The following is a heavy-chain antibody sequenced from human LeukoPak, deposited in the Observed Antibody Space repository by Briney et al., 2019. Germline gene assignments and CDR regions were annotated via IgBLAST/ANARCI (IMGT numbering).Heavy chain of an antibody. CDR3: ARGRVPAARGHNNWFDP. Sequence: GASVKVSCKASGYTFTSYYMHWVRQATGQGLEWVGWMNPNSGNTGYAQKFQGRVTMTRNTSISTAYMELSSLRSEDTAVYYCARGRVPAARGHNNWFDPWGQGTLVTVSS. CDR2: MNPNSGNT. CDR1: GYTFTSYY. D-gene: IGHD2-2*01. V-gene: IGHV1-8*02. J-gene: IGHJ5*02.